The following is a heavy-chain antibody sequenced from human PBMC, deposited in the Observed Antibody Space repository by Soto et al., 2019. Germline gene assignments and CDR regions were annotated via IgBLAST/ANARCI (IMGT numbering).Heavy chain of an antibody. CDR1: GGTFSSYA. J-gene: IGHJ5*02. CDR3: AREREMATIMNP. V-gene: IGHV1-69*13. CDR2: IIPIFGTA. D-gene: IGHD5-12*01. Sequence: SVKVSCKASGGTFSSYAISWVRQAPGQGLEWMGGIIPIFGTANYAQKFQGRVTITADESTSTAYMELSSLRSEDTAVYYCAREREMATIMNPWGQGTLVTVSS.